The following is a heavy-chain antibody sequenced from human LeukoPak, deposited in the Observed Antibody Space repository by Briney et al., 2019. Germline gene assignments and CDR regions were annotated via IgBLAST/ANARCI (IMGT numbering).Heavy chain of an antibody. Sequence: GASVKVSCKASGYTFTSYYMHWVRQAPGQGLEWMGIINPSGGSTSYAQKFQGRVTMTRDTSTSTVYMELSSLRSEDTAVYYCARDSIAARFLPLRAFDIWGQGTMVTVSS. CDR3: ARDSIAARFLPLRAFDI. V-gene: IGHV1-46*01. CDR2: INPSGGST. D-gene: IGHD6-6*01. J-gene: IGHJ3*02. CDR1: GYTFTSYY.